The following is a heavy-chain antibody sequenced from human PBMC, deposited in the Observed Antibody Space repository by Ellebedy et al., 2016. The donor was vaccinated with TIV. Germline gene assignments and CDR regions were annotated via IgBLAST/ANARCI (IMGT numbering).Heavy chain of an antibody. CDR1: GFTFSDYF. CDR3: ARVASCGGDCRPLDY. CDR2: ISSSGSTI. Sequence: GGSLRLSXAASGFTFSDYFMSWIRQAPGKGLEWVSYISSSGSTIYYADSVKGRFTISRDSAKNSLYLQMNSLRAEDTAVYYCARVASCGGDCRPLDYWGQGTLVTVSS. D-gene: IGHD2-21*02. J-gene: IGHJ4*02. V-gene: IGHV3-11*01.